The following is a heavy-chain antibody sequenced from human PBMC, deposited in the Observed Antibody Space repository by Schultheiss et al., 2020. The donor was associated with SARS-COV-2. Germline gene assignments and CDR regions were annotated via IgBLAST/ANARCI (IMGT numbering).Heavy chain of an antibody. J-gene: IGHJ4*02. Sequence: GSLRLSCAASGFTFSSYGMHWVRQAPGKGLEWIGQVSHSGATHYSPSLKRRVTISVDTSKNQFSLKLSSVTAADTAVYYCAGLWFGELLENYWGQGTLVTVSS. V-gene: IGHV4-34*08. D-gene: IGHD3-10*01. CDR2: VSHSGAT. CDR1: GFTFSSYG. CDR3: AGLWFGELLENY.